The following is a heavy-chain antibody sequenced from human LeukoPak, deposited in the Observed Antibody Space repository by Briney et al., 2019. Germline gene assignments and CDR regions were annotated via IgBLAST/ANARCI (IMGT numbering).Heavy chain of an antibody. CDR3: ARDPGRVSPDEQYYYDGSGPFDY. J-gene: IGHJ4*02. D-gene: IGHD3-22*01. V-gene: IGHV3-33*01. CDR2: IWYDGSNK. CDR1: GFTFSSYG. Sequence: PGGSLRLSCAASGFTFSSYGMHWVRQAPGKGLEWVAVIWYDGSNKYYADSVKGRFTISRDNSKNTLYLQMNSLRAEDTAVYYCARDPGRVSPDEQYYYDGSGPFDYWGQGTLVTVSS.